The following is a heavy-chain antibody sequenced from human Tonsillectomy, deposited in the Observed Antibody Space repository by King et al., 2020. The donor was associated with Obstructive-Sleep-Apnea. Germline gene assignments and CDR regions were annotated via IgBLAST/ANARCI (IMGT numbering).Heavy chain of an antibody. D-gene: IGHD3-3*01. CDR3: ARDRGLRFLGWLSADYGMDV. V-gene: IGHV1-69*01. CDR1: GGTFSSYA. J-gene: IGHJ6*02. CDR2: IIPIFGTA. Sequence: VQLVESGAEVKKPGSSVKVSCKASGGTFSSYAISWVRQAPGQGLEWMGGIIPIFGTANYAQKFQGRVTITADESTSTAYMELSSLRSEDTAVYYCARDRGLRFLGWLSADYGMDVWGQGTTVTVSS.